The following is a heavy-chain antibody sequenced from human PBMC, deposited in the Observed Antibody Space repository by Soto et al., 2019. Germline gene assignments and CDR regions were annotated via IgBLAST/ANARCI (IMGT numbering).Heavy chain of an antibody. CDR3: ASQNPNDAFDL. CDR2: ISSGGITI. V-gene: IGHV3-48*01. Sequence: EVQLVESGGGLVQPGGSLRLSCAASGFTFRSYSMNWVHQAPGKGLEWVSFISSGGITIYYADSVKGRFTISRDNAKNSLYLQMNSLRAEDTAVYYCASQNPNDAFDLWGQGTMVTVSS. CDR1: GFTFRSYS. J-gene: IGHJ3*01.